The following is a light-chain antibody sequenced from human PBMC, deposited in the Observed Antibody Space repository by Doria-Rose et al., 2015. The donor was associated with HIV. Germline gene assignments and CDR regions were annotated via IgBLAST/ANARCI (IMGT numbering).Light chain of an antibody. CDR3: GTWDSSLSSWV. CDR2: DNN. J-gene: IGLJ3*02. Sequence: QSVLTQPPSVSAAPGQKVTISCSGSSSNIGNNYVSWYQQLPGSAPKLPLYDNNKRPSGIPDRFSGSKSGTSATLGITGLQTGDEADYYCGTWDSSLSSWVFGGGTRLTVL. CDR1: SSNIGNNY. V-gene: IGLV1-51*01.